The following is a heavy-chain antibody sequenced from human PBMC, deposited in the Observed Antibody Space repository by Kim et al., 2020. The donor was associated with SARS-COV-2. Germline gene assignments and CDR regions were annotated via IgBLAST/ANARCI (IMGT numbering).Heavy chain of an antibody. V-gene: IGHV3-21*01. J-gene: IGHJ4*02. Sequence: YADSVKGRFTMSRDNAKDSLFLQMNSRGVEDRAVYYCARGQWLDGGGFACWGQGTLVTVSS. D-gene: IGHD6-19*01. CDR3: ARGQWLDGGGFAC.